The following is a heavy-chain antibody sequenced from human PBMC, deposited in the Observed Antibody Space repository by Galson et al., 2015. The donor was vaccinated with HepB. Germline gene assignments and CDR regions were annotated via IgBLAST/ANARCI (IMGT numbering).Heavy chain of an antibody. V-gene: IGHV3-72*01. CDR1: GITFSDHY. D-gene: IGHD2-15*01. CDR2: NKNRANNYIT. J-gene: IGHJ5*02. CDR3: CRGYCGGGYCFHD. Sequence: SLRLSCAASGITFSDHYMDWVRQAPGKGLEWLGRNKNRANNYITEYAASVKERFTISRDDAENSLYLEMNSLKTGDTAVYFCCRGYCGGGYCFHDWGQGTLVTVSS.